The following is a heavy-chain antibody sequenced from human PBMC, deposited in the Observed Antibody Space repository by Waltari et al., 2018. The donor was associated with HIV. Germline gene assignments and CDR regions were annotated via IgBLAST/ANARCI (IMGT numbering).Heavy chain of an antibody. J-gene: IGHJ4*02. Sequence: VQLVQSGAEVKKPGSSVKISGKASGGTLRSYAISWVRQAPGQGLEWMGRIIPILDIANYAQKFQGRVTITADKSTSTAYMELSSLRSEDRAVYYCASSIVGATGGDLLFDYWGQGTLVTVSS. V-gene: IGHV1-69*04. CDR3: ASSIVGATGGDLLFDY. CDR1: GGTLRSYA. D-gene: IGHD1-26*01. CDR2: IIPILDIA.